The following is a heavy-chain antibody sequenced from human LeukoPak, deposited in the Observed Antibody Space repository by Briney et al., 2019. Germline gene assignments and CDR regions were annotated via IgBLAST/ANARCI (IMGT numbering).Heavy chain of an antibody. J-gene: IGHJ4*02. CDR1: GFTFSSYW. D-gene: IGHD4-23*01. V-gene: IGHV3-7*01. CDR3: ACRRWKTSAVDY. Sequence: GSLRLSCAASGFTFSSYWMSWVRQAPGKGLEWVANIKQDGSEKYYVDSVKGRFTISRDNAKKSLYLQMNSPRAEDTAVYFCACRRWKTSAVDYWGQGTLVTVSS. CDR2: IKQDGSEK.